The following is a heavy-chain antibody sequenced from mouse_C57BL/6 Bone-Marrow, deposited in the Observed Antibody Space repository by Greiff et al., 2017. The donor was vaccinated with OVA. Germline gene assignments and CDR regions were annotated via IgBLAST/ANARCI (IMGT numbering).Heavy chain of an antibody. Sequence: VQLQQSGAELVRPGASVKLSCTASGFNIKDDYMHWVKQRPEQGQEWIGWIDPENGDTEYASKFQGKATITADTSSNTAYLQLSSLTSEDTAVYYCTSYGNYLFAYWGQGTLVTVSA. CDR2: IDPENGDT. D-gene: IGHD2-1*01. J-gene: IGHJ3*01. CDR1: GFNIKDDY. V-gene: IGHV14-4*01. CDR3: TSYGNYLFAY.